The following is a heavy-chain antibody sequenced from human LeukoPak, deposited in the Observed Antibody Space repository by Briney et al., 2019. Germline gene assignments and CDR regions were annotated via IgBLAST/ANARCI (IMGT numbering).Heavy chain of an antibody. V-gene: IGHV4-31*01. CDR3: ARATGLFGFSGAFDI. CDR2: IYYSGST. CDR1: GGSISGGGYY. J-gene: IGHJ3*02. Sequence: PSETLSLTCTVSGGSISGGGYYWSWIRQHPGQGLVWIGYIYYSGSTYSNPSLKSLVTISVDTSKNQFSLKLSSVTAADTAVYYCARATGLFGFSGAFDIWGQGTMVTVSS. D-gene: IGHD3-22*01.